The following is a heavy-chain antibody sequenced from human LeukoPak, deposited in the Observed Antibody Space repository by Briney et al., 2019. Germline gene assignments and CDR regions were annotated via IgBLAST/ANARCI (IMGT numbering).Heavy chain of an antibody. CDR1: GYTFTGYY. D-gene: IGHD3-16*01. Sequence: ASVKVSCKASGYTFTGYYMHWVRQAPGQGLEWMGWINPNSGDTNYAQKFQGRVTMTRDTSISTAYMELSRLRSDDTAVYYCARIVWMEDYYYGMDVWGQGTTVTVSS. J-gene: IGHJ6*02. CDR3: ARIVWMEDYYYGMDV. V-gene: IGHV1-2*02. CDR2: INPNSGDT.